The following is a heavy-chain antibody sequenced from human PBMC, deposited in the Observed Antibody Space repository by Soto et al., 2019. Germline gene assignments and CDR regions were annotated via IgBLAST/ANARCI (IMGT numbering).Heavy chain of an antibody. D-gene: IGHD3-3*01. Sequence: PSETLSLTCAISSYSVSRGYYWGWIRQPPGKGLEWIGSIYHTESTYYNPFLKSRVTMSVDMSQNQFSLKLNSVTAADTAVYYCARVGSVAADDRRFYFDYWGRGTLVTVSS. CDR3: ARVGSVAADDRRFYFDY. V-gene: IGHV4-38-2*01. J-gene: IGHJ4*02. CDR2: IYHTEST. CDR1: SYSVSRGYY.